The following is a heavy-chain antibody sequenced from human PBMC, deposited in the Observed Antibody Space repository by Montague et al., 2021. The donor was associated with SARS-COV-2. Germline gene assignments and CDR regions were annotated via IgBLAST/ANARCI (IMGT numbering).Heavy chain of an antibody. Sequence: CAISGDSVASNIATCNWIRQSPSIDLEWLVRTYYRSKWYNDYAESVKSRITIDPDTSKHQFSLHLNSVTPEDTAVYYCARIPVGSKYYFDFWGQGTLVTVSS. J-gene: IGHJ4*02. D-gene: IGHD2-2*01. CDR2: TYYRSKWYN. V-gene: IGHV6-1*01. CDR1: GDSVASNIAT. CDR3: ARIPVGSKYYFDF.